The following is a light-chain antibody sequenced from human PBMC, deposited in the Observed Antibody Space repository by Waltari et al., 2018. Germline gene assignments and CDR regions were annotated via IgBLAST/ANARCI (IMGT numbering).Light chain of an antibody. CDR3: QQYYFTPYT. V-gene: IGKV1-NL1*01. Sequence: DIQMTQSPSSLSASVGDRVTITCRASPVISNSLAWYQQKPGKAPKLLLYGASRLESGVPPRFSGSGSGTDYTLTISSLQPDDFATYYCQQYYFTPYTFGQGTKLDIK. J-gene: IGKJ2*01. CDR1: PVISNS. CDR2: GAS.